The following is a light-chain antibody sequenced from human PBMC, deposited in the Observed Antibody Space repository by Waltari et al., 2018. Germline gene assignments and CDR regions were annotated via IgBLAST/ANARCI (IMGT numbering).Light chain of an antibody. Sequence: EIVLTQSHGPLSLSPGGRAPLSCRAIESVSRSYLAWYQQKPGQAPRLLVYAESSRATGIPDRFSGSGSGTDFTLTISRLEPEDVAVYYCQQFGSTPFTFGGGTKVEIK. V-gene: IGKV3-20*01. CDR3: QQFGSTPFT. CDR2: AES. CDR1: ESVSRSY. J-gene: IGKJ4*01.